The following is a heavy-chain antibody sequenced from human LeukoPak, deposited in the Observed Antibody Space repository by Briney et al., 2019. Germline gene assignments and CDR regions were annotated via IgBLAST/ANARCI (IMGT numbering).Heavy chain of an antibody. V-gene: IGHV3-33*01. CDR1: GFTFSRYG. J-gene: IGHJ4*02. CDR3: AGNYGPYYFDY. Sequence: PGGSLRLSCAASGFTFSRYGMHWVRQAPGKGLEWVALIWYDGSKKYYADSVKGRFTISRDNSKNTLYLQMNSLRAEDTAVYYCAGNYGPYYFDYWGQGTLVTVSS. CDR2: IWYDGSKK. D-gene: IGHD3-10*01.